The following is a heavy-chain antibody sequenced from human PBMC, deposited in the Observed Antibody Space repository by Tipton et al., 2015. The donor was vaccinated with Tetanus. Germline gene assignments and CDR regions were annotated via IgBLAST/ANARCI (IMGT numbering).Heavy chain of an antibody. D-gene: IGHD6-13*01. CDR1: GGSINSGGHF. V-gene: IGHV4-31*02. CDR3: ARGNRGSSWYL. Sequence: LRLSCTVSGGSINSGGHFWTWIRQRTGKGLEWIGHIRDNGNSYANPSLSGRVTMSVDTRKNQFSLNLTSMSVADTAIYYCARGNRGSSWYLWGQGTLVTVSS. CDR2: IRDNGNS. J-gene: IGHJ4*02.